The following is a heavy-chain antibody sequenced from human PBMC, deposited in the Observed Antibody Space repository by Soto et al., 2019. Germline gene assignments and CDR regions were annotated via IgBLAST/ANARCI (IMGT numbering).Heavy chain of an antibody. Sequence: PGGSLRLACAASGFTFSYYYMIWIRQAPGKGLEWVSYISSSGSTIYYADSVKGRFTISRDNAKNSLYLQMNSLRAEDTAVYYCARDGAIDYYDSSGLPEGAFDIWGQGTMVTVSS. CDR2: ISSSGSTI. CDR3: ARDGAIDYYDSSGLPEGAFDI. V-gene: IGHV3-11*01. CDR1: GFTFSYYY. J-gene: IGHJ3*02. D-gene: IGHD3-22*01.